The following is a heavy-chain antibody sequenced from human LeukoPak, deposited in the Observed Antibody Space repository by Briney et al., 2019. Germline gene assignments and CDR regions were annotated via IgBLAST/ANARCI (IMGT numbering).Heavy chain of an antibody. V-gene: IGHV4-39*01. CDR1: GGSISSSSYY. D-gene: IGHD1-14*01. CDR2: IYYSGST. Sequence: SETLSLTCTVSGGSISSSSYYWGWIRQPPGKGLEWIGSIYYSGSTYYNPSLKSRVTISVDTSKNQFSLKLSSVTAADTAVYYCARSYARNYGTIDYWGQGTLVTVSS. J-gene: IGHJ4*02. CDR3: ARSYARNYGTIDY.